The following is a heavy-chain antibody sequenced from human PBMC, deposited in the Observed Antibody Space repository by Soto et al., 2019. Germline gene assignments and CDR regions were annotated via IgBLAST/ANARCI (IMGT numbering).Heavy chain of an antibody. CDR1: GYTLTELS. CDR3: AITMIVRDAFDI. CDR2: FDPEDGET. Sequence: ASVKVSCKVSGYTLTELSMHWVRQAPGKGLERMGGFDPEDGETIYAQKFQGRVTMTEDTSTDTAYMELSSLRSEVTAVYYCAITMIVRDAFDIWGQGTMFTVSS. J-gene: IGHJ3*02. V-gene: IGHV1-24*01. D-gene: IGHD3-22*01.